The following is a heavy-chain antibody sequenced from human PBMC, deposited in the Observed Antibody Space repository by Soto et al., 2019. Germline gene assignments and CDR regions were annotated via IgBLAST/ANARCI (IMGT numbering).Heavy chain of an antibody. J-gene: IGHJ5*02. CDR1: GGTFSSYA. D-gene: IGHD2-2*01. CDR3: ARDTKYCSSTSCYNWFDP. V-gene: IGHV1-69*06. Sequence: SVKVSCKASGGTFSSYAISWVRQAPGQGLEWMGGIIPIFGTANYAQKFQGRVTITADKSTSTAYMELSSLRSEDTAVYYCARDTKYCSSTSCYNWFDPWGQGTLVTVS. CDR2: IIPIFGTA.